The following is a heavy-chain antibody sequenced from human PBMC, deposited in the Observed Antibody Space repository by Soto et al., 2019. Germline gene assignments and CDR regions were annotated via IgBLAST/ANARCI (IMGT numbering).Heavy chain of an antibody. Sequence: AGGSLRLSCAASGFTFSSYAMSWVRQAPGKGLEWVSAISGSGGSTYYADSVKGRFTISRDNSKNTLYLQMNSLRAEDTAVYYCAKDVAFWSGPFDYWGQGTLVTVSS. CDR3: AKDVAFWSGPFDY. CDR1: GFTFSSYA. J-gene: IGHJ4*02. CDR2: ISGSGGST. V-gene: IGHV3-23*01. D-gene: IGHD3-3*01.